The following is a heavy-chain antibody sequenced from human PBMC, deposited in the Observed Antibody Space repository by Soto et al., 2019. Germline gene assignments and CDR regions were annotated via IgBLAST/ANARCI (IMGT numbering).Heavy chain of an antibody. J-gene: IGHJ4*02. CDR1: GGSVSSDSHY. D-gene: IGHD6-19*01. CDR2: MYYSGTT. CDR3: VREAAHGWYYFDY. V-gene: IGHV4-61*01. Sequence: QVQLQESGPGLVKPSETLSLTCTVSGGSVSSDSHYWSWIRQPPGKGLEWIGYMYYSGTTNYNPSLKSRVTISVDMSKNQFSLKLSSVTAADTAVYYCVREAAHGWYYFDYWGQGTLVTVSS.